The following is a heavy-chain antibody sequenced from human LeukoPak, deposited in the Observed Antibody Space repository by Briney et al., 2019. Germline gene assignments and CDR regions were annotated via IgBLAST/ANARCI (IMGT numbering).Heavy chain of an antibody. D-gene: IGHD2-15*01. CDR2: INPNSGGT. J-gene: IGHJ6*02. V-gene: IGHV1-2*02. CDR3: ARGPGTLGYCSGGSCYSGRTSYYYYGMDV. CDR1: GYTFTGYY. Sequence: ASVKVSCKASGYTFTGYYMHWVRPAPGQGLEWMGWINPNSGGTNYAQKFQGRVTMTRDTSISTAYMELSRLRSDDTAVYYCARGPGTLGYCSGGSCYSGRTSYYYYGMDVWGQGTTVTVSS.